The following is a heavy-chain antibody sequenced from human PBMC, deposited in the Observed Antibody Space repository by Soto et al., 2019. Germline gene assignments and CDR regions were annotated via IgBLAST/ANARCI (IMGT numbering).Heavy chain of an antibody. J-gene: IGHJ4*02. CDR1: GFTFSSYG. CDR2: IWYDGSNK. V-gene: IGHV3-33*01. CDR3: ARDSIAAFESFDY. Sequence: LRLSCAASGFTFSSYGMHWVRQAPGKGLEWVAVIWYDGSNKYYADSVKGRFTISRDNSKNTLYLQMNSLRAEDTAVYYCARDSIAAFESFDYWGQGTLVTVSS. D-gene: IGHD6-6*01.